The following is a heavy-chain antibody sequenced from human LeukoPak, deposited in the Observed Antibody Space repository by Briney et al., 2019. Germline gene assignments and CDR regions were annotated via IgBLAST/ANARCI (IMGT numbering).Heavy chain of an antibody. J-gene: IGHJ4*02. Sequence: GGSPRLSCAASGFTFSTYGMHWVRQAPGKGLEWVAVISYDGSNKYYADSVKGRFTISRDNSKNTLYLQMNSLRAEDTAVYYCAKGDSGYYTFFDYWGQGTLVTVSS. V-gene: IGHV3-30*18. D-gene: IGHD3-22*01. CDR2: ISYDGSNK. CDR1: GFTFSTYG. CDR3: AKGDSGYYTFFDY.